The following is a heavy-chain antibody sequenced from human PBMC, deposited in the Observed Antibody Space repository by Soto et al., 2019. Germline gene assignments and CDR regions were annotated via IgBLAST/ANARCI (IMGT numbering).Heavy chain of an antibody. V-gene: IGHV4-61*01. CDR2: IYYSGGT. Sequence: PSETLSLTCTVSGGSVSSGSYHWSWIRQPPGKGLEWIGYIYYSGGTNSNPSLKSRVTISIDTSKNQFFLKLSSVTAADTAVYYCARDTAAVAGLDYWGQGISVTGSS. D-gene: IGHD6-19*01. CDR1: GGSVSSGSYH. J-gene: IGHJ4*02. CDR3: ARDTAAVAGLDY.